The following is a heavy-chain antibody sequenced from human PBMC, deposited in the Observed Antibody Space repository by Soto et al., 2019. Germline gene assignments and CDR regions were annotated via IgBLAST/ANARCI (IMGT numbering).Heavy chain of an antibody. D-gene: IGHD6-13*01. CDR2: INQDGSVK. CDR1: GFTFSNYW. Sequence: EVLLVESGGVLVQAGGSLRLSCAASGFTFSNYWMTWVRQAPGKGLEWVVNINQDGSVKYYVDSVKGRLTVSRDNAKNSLYMQMNSLRAEDTAAYYCARIGYSSSSLDYWGPGTLVTVSS. V-gene: IGHV3-7*03. J-gene: IGHJ4*02. CDR3: ARIGYSSSSLDY.